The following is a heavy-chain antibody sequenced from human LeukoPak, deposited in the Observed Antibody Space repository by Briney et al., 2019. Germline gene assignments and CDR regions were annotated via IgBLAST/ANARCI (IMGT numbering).Heavy chain of an antibody. CDR1: GFTFSSYS. CDR3: ARDYDIAAAGPYDY. V-gene: IGHV3-21*01. J-gene: IGHJ4*02. Sequence: GGSLRLPCAASGFTFSSYSMNWVRQAPGKGLEWVSSISSSSSYIYYADSVKGRFTISRDNAKNSLYLQMNSLRAEDTAVYYCARDYDIAAAGPYDYWGQGTLVTVSS. D-gene: IGHD6-13*01. CDR2: ISSSSSYI.